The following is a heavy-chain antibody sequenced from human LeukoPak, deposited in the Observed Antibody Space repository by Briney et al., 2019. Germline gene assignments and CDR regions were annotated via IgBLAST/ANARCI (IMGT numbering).Heavy chain of an antibody. J-gene: IGHJ3*02. CDR2: ISSGSTI. V-gene: IGHV3-11*04. D-gene: IGHD6-13*01. CDR1: GFTFSDYY. Sequence: PGGSLRLSCAASGFTFSDYYMSWIRQAPGKGLEWVSYISSGSTIYYADSVKGRFTISRDNAKNSLYLQMNSLRAEDTAVYYCARAGYSSSWYRNGAFDIWGQGTMVTVSS. CDR3: ARAGYSSSWYRNGAFDI.